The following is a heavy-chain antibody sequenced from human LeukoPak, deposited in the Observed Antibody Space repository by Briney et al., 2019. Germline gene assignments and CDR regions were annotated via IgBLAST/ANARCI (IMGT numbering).Heavy chain of an antibody. Sequence: ASVKISCKVSGYTFTDYYMHWVQQAPGKGLEWMGLVDPEDGETIYAEKFQGRVTITADTSTDTAYMELSSLRSEDTAVYYCATNGYSSSLGTLFDYWGQGTLVTVSS. CDR2: VDPEDGET. J-gene: IGHJ4*02. CDR3: ATNGYSSSLGTLFDY. CDR1: GYTFTDYY. D-gene: IGHD6-6*01. V-gene: IGHV1-69-2*01.